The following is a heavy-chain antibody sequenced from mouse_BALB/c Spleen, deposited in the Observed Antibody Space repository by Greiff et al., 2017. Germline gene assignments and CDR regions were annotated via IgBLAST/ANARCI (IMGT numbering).Heavy chain of an antibody. Sequence: VQLQQPGAELVRPGASVKLSCKASGYTFTSYWINWVKQRPGQGLEWIGNIYPSDSYTNYNQKFKDKATLTADKSSSTAYMQLSSLTSEDSAVYYCALNWDYLDYWGQGTTLTVSS. J-gene: IGHJ2*01. V-gene: IGHV1-69*02. CDR3: ALNWDYLDY. D-gene: IGHD4-1*01. CDR1: GYTFTSYW. CDR2: IYPSDSYT.